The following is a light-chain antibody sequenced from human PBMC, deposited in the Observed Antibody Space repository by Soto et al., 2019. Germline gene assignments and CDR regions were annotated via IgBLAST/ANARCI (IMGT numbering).Light chain of an antibody. Sequence: EIFITQSPATLSMSPGERATLSCRASESVSRNLAWYQQKPGQAPRLLIYGASTRATGIPARFSGSGSGTDFTLTISSLQSEDFAVYYCQQYNSWPTFGQGTKVDIK. J-gene: IGKJ1*01. V-gene: IGKV3-15*01. CDR2: GAS. CDR3: QQYNSWPT. CDR1: ESVSRN.